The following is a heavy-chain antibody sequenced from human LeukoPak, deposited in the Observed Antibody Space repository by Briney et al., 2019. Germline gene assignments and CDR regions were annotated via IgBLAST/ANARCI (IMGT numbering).Heavy chain of an antibody. V-gene: IGHV4-30-4*08. CDR3: ARLRLGELSSPMIDY. D-gene: IGHD3-16*02. J-gene: IGHJ4*02. CDR2: IYYSGST. CDR1: GGSFSGYY. Sequence: PSETLSLTCAVYGGSFSGYYWSWIRQPPGKGLEWIGYIYYSGSTYYNPSLKSRVTISVDTSKNQFSLKLSSVTAADTAVYYCARLRLGELSSPMIDYWGQGTLVTVSS.